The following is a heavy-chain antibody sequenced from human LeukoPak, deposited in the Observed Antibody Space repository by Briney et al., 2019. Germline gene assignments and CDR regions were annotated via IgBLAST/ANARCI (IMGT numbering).Heavy chain of an antibody. J-gene: IGHJ4*02. V-gene: IGHV3-30-3*01. CDR1: GFTFSSYA. D-gene: IGHD6-13*01. CDR3: ASPPFIAAAVPYYFDY. CDR2: ISYDGSNK. Sequence: PGGSLRLSCAASGFTFSSYAMHWVRQAPGKGLEWVAVISYDGSNKYYADSVKGRFTISRDNSKNTLYLQMNSLRAEDTAVYYCASPPFIAAAVPYYFDYWGQGTLVTVSS.